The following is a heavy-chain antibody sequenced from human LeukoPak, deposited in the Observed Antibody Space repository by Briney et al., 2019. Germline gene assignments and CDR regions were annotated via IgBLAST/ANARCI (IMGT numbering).Heavy chain of an antibody. CDR3: ARLVDYYDSRGYFDS. V-gene: IGHV4-39*01. Sequence: SETLSLTCTVSGGSIRSSYYYWGWIRQPPGKGLEWIGSIYDSGSTYYNPSLKSRVTISVDTSKNQFTLKLNSVTAADTAVYYCARLVDYYDSRGYFDSWGQGTLVTVSS. CDR2: IYDSGST. J-gene: IGHJ4*02. CDR1: GGSIRSSYYY. D-gene: IGHD3-22*01.